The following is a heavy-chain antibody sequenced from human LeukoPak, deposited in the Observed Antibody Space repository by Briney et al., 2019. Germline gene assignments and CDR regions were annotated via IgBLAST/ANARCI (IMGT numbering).Heavy chain of an antibody. Sequence: GGSLRLSCAASGFSLSSYAMSWVRQAPGKGLEWVSTISGSGGSTYYADSVKGRFIISRDNSKNTLYLQMDSLRAEDTALYYCAKGSGINHYHWIDPWGQGTLVTVSS. V-gene: IGHV3-23*01. CDR2: ISGSGGST. J-gene: IGHJ5*02. D-gene: IGHD1-14*01. CDR3: AKGSGINHYHWIDP. CDR1: GFSLSSYA.